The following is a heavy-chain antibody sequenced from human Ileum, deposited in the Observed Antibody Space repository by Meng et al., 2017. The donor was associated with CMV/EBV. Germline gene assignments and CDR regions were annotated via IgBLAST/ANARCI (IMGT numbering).Heavy chain of an antibody. D-gene: IGHD3-16*01. Sequence: QGQLQESGPGLVKPSETLSLTCTVSGDLITSFYWSWIRQPAGKALEWIGRIYHGGSTNYNPSLKSRVTLSVDTSKNQFSMRLTSVTAADTAVYYCARGPGGFGDFNFDYWGQGTLVTVSS. CDR3: ARGPGGFGDFNFDY. V-gene: IGHV4-4*07. CDR1: GDLITSFY. J-gene: IGHJ4*02. CDR2: IYHGGST.